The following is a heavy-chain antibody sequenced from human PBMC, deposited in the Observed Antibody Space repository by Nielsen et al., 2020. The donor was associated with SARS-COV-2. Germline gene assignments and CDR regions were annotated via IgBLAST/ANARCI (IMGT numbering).Heavy chain of an antibody. V-gene: IGHV1-69*04. D-gene: IGHD6-13*01. CDR1: GGTFSSYA. J-gene: IGHJ4*02. Sequence: SVKVSCKASGGTFSSYAISWVRQAPGQGLEWMGRIIPILGIANYAQKFQGRVTITADESTSTAYMELSSLRSEDTAVYYCARYPPYSSSWYGSFDYWGQGTLVTVSS. CDR3: ARYPPYSSSWYGSFDY. CDR2: IIPILGIA.